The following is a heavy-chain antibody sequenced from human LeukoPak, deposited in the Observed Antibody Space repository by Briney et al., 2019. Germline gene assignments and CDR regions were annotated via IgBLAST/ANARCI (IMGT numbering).Heavy chain of an antibody. D-gene: IGHD4-17*01. CDR2: IRNDGSTK. CDR3: AKDGDYVVFQNAFDI. J-gene: IGHJ3*02. Sequence: GGSLRLSCAASGFMFSSFPMHWVRQVPGKGLEWVAFIRNDGSTKYYADSVKGRFTISRDNSKNTLYLQMHSLRPEDTAVYYCAKDGDYVVFQNAFDIWGQGTMVTVSS. V-gene: IGHV3-30*02. CDR1: GFMFSSFP.